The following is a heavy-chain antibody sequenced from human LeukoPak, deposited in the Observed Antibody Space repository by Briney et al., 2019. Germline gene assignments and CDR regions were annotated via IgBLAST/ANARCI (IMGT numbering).Heavy chain of an antibody. CDR1: GYTFTSYG. D-gene: IGHD6-19*01. J-gene: IGHJ4*02. Sequence: ASVKVSCKASGYTFTSYGISWVRQAPGQGLEWMGWNSAYNGNTNYAQKLQGRVTMTTDTSTSTAYMELRSLRSDDTAVYYCARGGALAVAGTTHFDYWGQGTLVTVSS. V-gene: IGHV1-18*01. CDR3: ARGGALAVAGTTHFDY. CDR2: NSAYNGNT.